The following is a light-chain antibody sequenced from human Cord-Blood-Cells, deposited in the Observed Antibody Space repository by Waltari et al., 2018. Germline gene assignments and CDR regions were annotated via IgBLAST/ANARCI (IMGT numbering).Light chain of an antibody. CDR1: SSDAGRSNL. CDR2: EGS. J-gene: IGLJ2*01. V-gene: IGLV2-23*01. Sequence: QSALTQPASASGSPGQSITISCTGTSSDAGRSNLVSWYQQHPGKAPKLMIYEGSKRPSGVSNRFSGSKSGNTASLTISGLQAEDEADYYCCSYAGSVVFGGGTKLTVL. CDR3: CSYAGSVV.